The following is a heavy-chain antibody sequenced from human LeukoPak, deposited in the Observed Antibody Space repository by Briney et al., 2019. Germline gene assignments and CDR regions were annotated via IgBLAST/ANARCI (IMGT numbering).Heavy chain of an antibody. CDR2: MNPNSGNT. CDR3: ARDPRPKYYYDSSGYLGPVDY. Sequence: ASVKVSCKASGYTFTSYDINWVRQATGQGLEWMGWMNPNSGNTGYAQKFQGRVTITRDTSASTAYMELSSLRSEDTAVYYCARDPRPKYYYDSSGYLGPVDYWGQGTLVTVSS. V-gene: IGHV1-8*03. CDR1: GYTFTSYD. J-gene: IGHJ4*02. D-gene: IGHD3-22*01.